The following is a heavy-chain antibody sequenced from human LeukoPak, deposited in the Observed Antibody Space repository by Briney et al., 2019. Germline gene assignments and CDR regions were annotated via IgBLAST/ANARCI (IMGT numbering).Heavy chain of an antibody. CDR3: ARDLRQWLKAPDY. CDR1: GYTFTSYG. Sequence: ASVKVSCKTSGYTFTSYGMHWVRQAPGQRLEWMGWINGGNGDAKYSQKFQGRVTIIRDTSASTGYMELSSLRSEDTAVYYCARDLRQWLKAPDYWGQGTLVTVSS. CDR2: INGGNGDA. V-gene: IGHV1-3*01. D-gene: IGHD6-19*01. J-gene: IGHJ4*02.